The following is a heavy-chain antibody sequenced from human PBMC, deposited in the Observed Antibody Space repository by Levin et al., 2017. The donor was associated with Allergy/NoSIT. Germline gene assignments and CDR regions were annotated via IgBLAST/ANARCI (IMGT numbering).Heavy chain of an antibody. J-gene: IGHJ3*02. CDR3: ARDPLRYCSGGSCYSVDSAFDI. Sequence: LSLTCAASGFTFSSYWMSWVRQAPGKGLEWVANIKQDGSEKYYVDSVKGRFTISRDNAKNSLYLQMNSLRAEDTAVYYCARDPLRYCSGGSCYSVDSAFDIWGQGTMVTVSS. CDR1: GFTFSSYW. D-gene: IGHD2-15*01. V-gene: IGHV3-7*01. CDR2: IKQDGSEK.